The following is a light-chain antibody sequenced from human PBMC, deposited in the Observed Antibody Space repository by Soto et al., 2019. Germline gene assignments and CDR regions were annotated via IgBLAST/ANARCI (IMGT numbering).Light chain of an antibody. J-gene: IGKJ1*01. Sequence: DIQMTQSPSSLSASVGDRVTITCRASQGISNYLAWYQQKPGKVPKLLIYAASTLQSGVPPRFSGSGFGTDFALTISSRQPEDVATYYCQQYNSAPRTFGQGTKVEIK. CDR3: QQYNSAPRT. CDR1: QGISNY. CDR2: AAS. V-gene: IGKV1-27*01.